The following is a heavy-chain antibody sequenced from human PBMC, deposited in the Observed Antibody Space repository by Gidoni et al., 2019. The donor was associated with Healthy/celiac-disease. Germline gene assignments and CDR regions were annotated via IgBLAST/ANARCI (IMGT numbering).Heavy chain of an antibody. Sequence: QVQLVESGGGVVQPGRSLRLSCAASGFTFSSHGIHWVRQAPGKGLEWGAVIWYDGSKKYYADSVKGRFTISRDNSKNTLYLQMKSLRAEETAVYYCARDLIYYDSSGYAGRGNYFDYWGQGTLVTVSS. D-gene: IGHD3-22*01. J-gene: IGHJ4*02. V-gene: IGHV3-33*01. CDR2: IWYDGSKK. CDR1: GFTFSSHG. CDR3: ARDLIYYDSSGYAGRGNYFDY.